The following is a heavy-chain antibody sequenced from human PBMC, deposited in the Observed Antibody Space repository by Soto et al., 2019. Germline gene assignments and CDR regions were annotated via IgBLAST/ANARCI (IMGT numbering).Heavy chain of an antibody. D-gene: IGHD4-17*01. CDR1: GGSISSYY. CDR2: IYYSGST. Sequence: PSETLSLTCTVSGGSISSYYLSWIRQPPGKGLEWIGYIYYSGSTNYNPSLKSRVTISVNTSKNQFSLKLSSVTAADTAVYYCARLDYGDYDWSFWFDPWGQGTLVTVSS. V-gene: IGHV4-59*08. CDR3: ARLDYGDYDWSFWFDP. J-gene: IGHJ5*02.